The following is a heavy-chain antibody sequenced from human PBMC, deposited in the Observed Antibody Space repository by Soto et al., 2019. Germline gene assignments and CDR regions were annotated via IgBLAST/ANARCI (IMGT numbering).Heavy chain of an antibody. CDR1: GYSFSNYW. CDR3: ASSVVVPSTMNYFDY. Sequence: PGESLKISCKGSGYSFSNYWIAWVRQMPWKGLEWMGIIFPADSDTKYSPSFQGQVTISADKSISTAYLQWSSLKASDTAMYYCASSVVVPSTMNYFDYWGQGSLVTVSS. V-gene: IGHV5-51*03. D-gene: IGHD2-15*01. J-gene: IGHJ4*02. CDR2: IFPADSDT.